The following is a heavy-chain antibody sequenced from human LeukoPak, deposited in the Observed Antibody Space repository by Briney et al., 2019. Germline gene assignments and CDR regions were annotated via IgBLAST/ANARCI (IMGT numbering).Heavy chain of an antibody. CDR3: ARASNYDSSGYYFHWYFDL. J-gene: IGHJ2*01. Sequence: SETLSLTCSVSSGSLSNYYWSWVRQSPGKGLEWIGDIYYSGTTKYNPSLKSRVTLSIDTSQSRFSLKMNSVTAADTAVYYCARASNYDSSGYYFHWYFDLWGRGTLVTVSS. V-gene: IGHV4-59*01. D-gene: IGHD3-22*01. CDR1: SGSLSNYY. CDR2: IYYSGTT.